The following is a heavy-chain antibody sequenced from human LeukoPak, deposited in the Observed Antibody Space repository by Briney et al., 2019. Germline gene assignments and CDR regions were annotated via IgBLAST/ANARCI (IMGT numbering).Heavy chain of an antibody. Sequence: PGGSLRLSCAASGFTFGSYGMHWVRQAPGKGLEWVAVISYDGSNKYYADSVKGRFTISRDNSKNTLYLQMNSLRAEDTAVYYCAKPYCSGGSCYFDYWGQGTLVTVSS. CDR3: AKPYCSGGSCYFDY. J-gene: IGHJ4*02. CDR1: GFTFGSYG. D-gene: IGHD2-15*01. V-gene: IGHV3-30*18. CDR2: ISYDGSNK.